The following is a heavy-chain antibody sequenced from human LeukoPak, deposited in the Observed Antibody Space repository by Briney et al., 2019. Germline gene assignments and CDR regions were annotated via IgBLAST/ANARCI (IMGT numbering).Heavy chain of an antibody. CDR3: ARIGSAAFTDS. CDR2: ISDSGGAI. CDR1: GFTFSSYA. D-gene: IGHD3-3*02. J-gene: IGHJ4*02. Sequence: PGRSLRLSCAASGFTFSSYAMHWVRQAPGKGLEWVSAISDSGGAIYYADSVKGRFTMSRDNSKNSLFLQMNSLRAEDTAVYYCARIGSAAFTDSWGQGTLVTVSS. V-gene: IGHV3-23*01.